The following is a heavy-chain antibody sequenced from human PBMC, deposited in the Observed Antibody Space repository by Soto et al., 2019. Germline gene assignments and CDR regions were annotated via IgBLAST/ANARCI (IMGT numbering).Heavy chain of an antibody. CDR1: GGTSSGYA. V-gene: IGHV1-69*01. J-gene: IGHJ1*01. CDR3: ARDPRSITGTTSSEDFQH. D-gene: IGHD1-20*01. Sequence: QAQLMQSGAEVQKPGSSVKVSCKASGGTSSGYAINWVRQAPGQGLEWMGGIIPLLGITDYGQKFQGRITIAADESTGTAYMDLRGLRSEDTAVYYCARDPRSITGTTSSEDFQHWGQGTLVSVSS. CDR2: IIPLLGIT.